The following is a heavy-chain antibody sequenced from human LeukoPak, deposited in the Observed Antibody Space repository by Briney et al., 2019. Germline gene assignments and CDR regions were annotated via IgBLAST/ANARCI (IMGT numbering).Heavy chain of an antibody. CDR1: GYTFTSYD. CDR2: MNPNSGTT. Sequence: GASVKVSCKASGYTFTSYDINWVRQATGQGLEWMGWMNPNSGTTGYAQKFQGRVTMTRNTSISTAYMELSSLRSEDTAVYYCARAGDIVVVPAAPEYYYYYGMDVWGQGTTVTVSS. CDR3: ARAGDIVVVPAAPEYYYYYGMDV. D-gene: IGHD2-2*01. J-gene: IGHJ6*02. V-gene: IGHV1-8*01.